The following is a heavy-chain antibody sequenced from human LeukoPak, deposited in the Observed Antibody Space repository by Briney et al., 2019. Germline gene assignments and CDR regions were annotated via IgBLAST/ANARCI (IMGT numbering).Heavy chain of an antibody. CDR3: ARERITIFGVVIEPLDGMDA. Sequence: GGSLRLSCAASGFTFSSYSMNWARQAPGKGLEWVSSISSSSSYIYYADSVKGRFTISRDNAKNSLYLQMNSLRAEDTAVYYCARERITIFGVVIEPLDGMDAWGQGTTVTVSS. V-gene: IGHV3-21*01. J-gene: IGHJ6*02. D-gene: IGHD3-3*01. CDR1: GFTFSSYS. CDR2: ISSSSSYI.